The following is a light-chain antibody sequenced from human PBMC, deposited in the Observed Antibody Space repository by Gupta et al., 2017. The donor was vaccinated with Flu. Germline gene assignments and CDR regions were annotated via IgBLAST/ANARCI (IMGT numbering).Light chain of an antibody. V-gene: IGLV8-61*01. CDR2: SRN. CDR1: SGSVSPSYY. CDR3: VLYMGSGIWV. J-gene: IGLJ3*02. Sequence: QTVVTQEPSFSVSPGGTVTLTCGLSSGSVSPSYYPSWYQQTPGQAPRTLFYSRNTRSAGVPDRFSGSILGNTAALTITVAKADDESDYYCVLYMGSGIWVFGGGTKLTVL.